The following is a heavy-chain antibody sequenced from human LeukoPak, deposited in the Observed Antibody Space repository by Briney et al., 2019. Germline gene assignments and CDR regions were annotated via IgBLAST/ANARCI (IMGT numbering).Heavy chain of an antibody. CDR2: IKYSGST. V-gene: IGHV4-34*01. J-gene: IGHJ2*01. CDR1: GGSFSDYY. Sequence: SETLSLTCAVYGGSFSDYYWSWIRQTPGEGLQWIGGIKYSGSTDYNPSLKSRATMSVDTSKNQFSLKLASVTAADTAVYYCARGILAKGYFDLWGRDTLVTVSS. CDR3: ARGILAKGYFDL. D-gene: IGHD3-3*01.